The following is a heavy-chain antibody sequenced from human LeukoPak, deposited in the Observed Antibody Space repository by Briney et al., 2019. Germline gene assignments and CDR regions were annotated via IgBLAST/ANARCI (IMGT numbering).Heavy chain of an antibody. CDR2: IISNGEST. Sequence: GGSLRLSCSASGFTFSGYAMHWVRQAPGKGLEYVSAIISNGESTYYSDSVKGRFTISRDDSKNTVWLHMNGLRAEDTAVYYCAKDERPDAKWSIDYWGQGTLVTVSS. CDR3: AKDERPDAKWSIDY. CDR1: GFTFSGYA. D-gene: IGHD1-14*01. V-gene: IGHV3-64*04. J-gene: IGHJ4*02.